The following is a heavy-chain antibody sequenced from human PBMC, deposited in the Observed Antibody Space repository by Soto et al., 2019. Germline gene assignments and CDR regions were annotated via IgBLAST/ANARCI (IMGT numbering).Heavy chain of an antibody. V-gene: IGHV4-59*08. CDR3: ARLVDTAMVMDY. D-gene: IGHD5-18*01. CDR1: GGSISSYY. CDR2: IYYNGST. J-gene: IGHJ4*02. Sequence: SETLSLTCTVSGGSISSYYWSWIRQPPGKGLEWIGYIYYNGSTNYNPSLKSRVTISVDTSNNQFSLKLSSVTAADTAVYYCARLVDTAMVMDYWGQGTLVTVSS.